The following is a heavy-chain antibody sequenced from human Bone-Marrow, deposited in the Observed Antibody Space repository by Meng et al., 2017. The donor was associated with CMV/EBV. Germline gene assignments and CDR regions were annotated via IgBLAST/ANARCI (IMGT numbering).Heavy chain of an antibody. D-gene: IGHD5-18*01. Sequence: SLKISCAASGFTFDDYAMHWVRPAPGKGLEWVSGISWNSGSIGYADSVKGRFTISRDNAKNSLYLQMNSLRAEDTALYYCAKVSYGPDAFDIWGQGTMVTVSS. CDR3: AKVSYGPDAFDI. J-gene: IGHJ3*02. CDR1: GFTFDDYA. CDR2: ISWNSGSI. V-gene: IGHV3-9*01.